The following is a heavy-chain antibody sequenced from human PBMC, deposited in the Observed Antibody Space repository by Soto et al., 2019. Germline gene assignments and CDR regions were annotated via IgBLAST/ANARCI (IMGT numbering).Heavy chain of an antibody. J-gene: IGHJ5*02. D-gene: IGHD2-21*02. CDR3: ARVVVTANCFDP. CDR1: GGSISSGGYS. V-gene: IGHV4-30-2*01. CDR2: IYHSGST. Sequence: QLQLQESGSGLVKPSQTLSLTCAVSGGSISSGGYSWSWIRQPPGKGLEWIGYIYHSGSTYYNPYLISRVTISVDRFKNQFSLELSSVTAADTAVYYCARVVVTANCFDPWGQVTLVTVSS.